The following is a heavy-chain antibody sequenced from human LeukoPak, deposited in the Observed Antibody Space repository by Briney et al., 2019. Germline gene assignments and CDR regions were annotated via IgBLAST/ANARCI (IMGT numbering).Heavy chain of an antibody. D-gene: IGHD3-22*01. J-gene: IGHJ4*02. CDR2: FYYSGST. Sequence: SETLSLTCTVSGGSISSYYWSWIRQPPGKGLEWIGYFYYSGSTYYNPSLKSRVTISVDTSKNHFSLKLSSVTAADTAVYYCAREAYYYDSSGYYSPDYFDYWGQGTLVTVSS. V-gene: IGHV4-59*12. CDR3: AREAYYYDSSGYYSPDYFDY. CDR1: GGSISSYY.